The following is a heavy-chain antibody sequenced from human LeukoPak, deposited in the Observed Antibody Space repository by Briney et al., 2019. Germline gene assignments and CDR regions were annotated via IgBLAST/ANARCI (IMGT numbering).Heavy chain of an antibody. Sequence: ASVKVSCKASGYTFTGYYAHWVRQAPGQGIEWMGWINPNSGGTNYAQKFQGRVTMTRDTYISTAYMELSRLRSDDTAVYYCAKEGGYCSSGTCYPWWFDPWGQGTLVTVSS. CDR3: AKEGGYCSSGTCYPWWFDP. V-gene: IGHV1-2*02. D-gene: IGHD2-15*01. J-gene: IGHJ5*02. CDR1: GYTFTGYY. CDR2: INPNSGGT.